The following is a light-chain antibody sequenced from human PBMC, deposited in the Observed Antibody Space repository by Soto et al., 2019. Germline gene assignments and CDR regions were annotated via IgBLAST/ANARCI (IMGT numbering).Light chain of an antibody. J-gene: IGLJ1*01. V-gene: IGLV2-14*01. CDR1: SSDVGGYNY. Sequence: QSALTQPASVSGSPGQSITISCTGTSSDVGGYNYVSWYQQHPGKAPKLMIYDVSNRPSGVSNRFSGSKSGNTASLTLSGLQAADEADYYCSAYPSSSPRVYVFGSGTKVTVL. CDR3: SAYPSSSPRVYV. CDR2: DVS.